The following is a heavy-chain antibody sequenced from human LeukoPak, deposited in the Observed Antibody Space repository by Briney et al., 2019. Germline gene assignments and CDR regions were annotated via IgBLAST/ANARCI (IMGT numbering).Heavy chain of an antibody. J-gene: IGHJ4*02. CDR1: GFTFSSYA. Sequence: GGSLRLSCAASGFTFSSYAMSWVRQAPGKGLEWVSAISGGGGSTYYADSVKGRFTISRDNSKNTLYLQMNSLRAEDTAVYYCAKDYYDSSGSRVTNDYWGQGTLVTVSS. CDR3: AKDYYDSSGSRVTNDY. V-gene: IGHV3-23*01. CDR2: ISGGGGST. D-gene: IGHD3-22*01.